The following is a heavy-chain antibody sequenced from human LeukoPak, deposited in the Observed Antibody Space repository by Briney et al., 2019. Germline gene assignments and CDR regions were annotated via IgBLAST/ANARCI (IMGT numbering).Heavy chain of an antibody. Sequence: SETLSLTCTVSGGSINSSSYYWGWIRQPPGKGLESIGSVYYRGNTYYNPSLKSRITISVDTSKNHFSLRLSSVTAADTAVYYCARHLTTVTTGFDYWGQGTLVTVSS. J-gene: IGHJ4*02. V-gene: IGHV4-39*01. CDR3: ARHLTTVTTGFDY. D-gene: IGHD4-11*01. CDR2: VYYRGNT. CDR1: GGSINSSSYY.